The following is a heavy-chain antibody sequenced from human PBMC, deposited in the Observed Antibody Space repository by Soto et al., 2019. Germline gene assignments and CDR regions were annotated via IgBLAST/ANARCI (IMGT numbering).Heavy chain of an antibody. CDR2: ISGSGGST. V-gene: IGHV3-23*01. J-gene: IGHJ6*02. Sequence: EVQLLESGGGLVQPGGSLRLSCAASGFTFSSYAMSWVRQAPGKGLEWVSAISGSGGSTYYADSVKGRFTISRDNSKNPLYLQMTSLRAEDTAVYYCAKDAAGDYSSQYYYGMDVWGQGTTVTVSS. CDR1: GFTFSSYA. CDR3: AKDAAGDYSSQYYYGMDV. D-gene: IGHD4-17*01.